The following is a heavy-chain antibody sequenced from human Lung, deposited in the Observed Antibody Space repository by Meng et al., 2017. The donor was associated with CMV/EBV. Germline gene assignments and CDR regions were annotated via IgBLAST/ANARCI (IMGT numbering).Heavy chain of an antibody. CDR2: IKQDGSEI. CDR1: GFTFSSYW. V-gene: IGHV3-7*01. D-gene: IGHD3-16*01. CDR3: TRVGLAMDV. Sequence: GEXXKISCTASGFTFSSYWMSWVRQAPGKGLEWVANIKQDGSEIYYVDSVKGRFTISRDNAQNLLYLQMNSLRVDDTAVYYCTRVGLAMDVWGQGTTVTVSS. J-gene: IGHJ6*02.